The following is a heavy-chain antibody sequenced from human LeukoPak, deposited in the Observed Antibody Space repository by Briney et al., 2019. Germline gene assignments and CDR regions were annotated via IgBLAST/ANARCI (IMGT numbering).Heavy chain of an antibody. D-gene: IGHD6-19*01. CDR3: ARAGPGSGWYFDY. J-gene: IGHJ4*02. CDR1: GYDFTSVG. Sequence: ASVKVSCKASGYDFTSVGITWVRRAPGQGLEWMGWISPYNGNTRYAQKFQGRVAMTTDTSTTTAYMELKGLRFNDTAVYYCARAGPGSGWYFDYWGQGTLVTVSS. V-gene: IGHV1-18*01. CDR2: ISPYNGNT.